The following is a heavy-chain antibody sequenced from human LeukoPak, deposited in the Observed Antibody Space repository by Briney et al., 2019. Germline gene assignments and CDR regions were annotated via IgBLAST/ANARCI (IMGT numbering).Heavy chain of an antibody. Sequence: GASVKVSCKASGYTFSGYYMHWVRQAPGQGLEWMGWIIPNSGGPNYAQKFQGRVTMTRDKSISTVYMDLSSLRSDDTAVYYCARVGAMVLWGQGTLVTVSS. V-gene: IGHV1-2*02. CDR1: GYTFSGYY. CDR2: IIPNSGGP. J-gene: IGHJ4*02. CDR3: ARVGAMVL. D-gene: IGHD5-18*01.